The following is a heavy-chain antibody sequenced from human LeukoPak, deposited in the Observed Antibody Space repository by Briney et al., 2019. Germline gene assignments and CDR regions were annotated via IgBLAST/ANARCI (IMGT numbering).Heavy chain of an antibody. J-gene: IGHJ4*02. CDR2: IYPADSDT. CDR3: ARLLYGGKAFDF. CDR1: EYTFTSYL. D-gene: IGHD4-23*01. V-gene: IGHV5-51*01. Sequence: GESLKISCKGSEYTFTSYLIGWVRQMPGKGLEWMGIIYPADSDTRYSPSFQGQVTISADKSISTAFLQWSSLKDSDTAIYYCARLLYGGKAFDFWGQGTLVTVSS.